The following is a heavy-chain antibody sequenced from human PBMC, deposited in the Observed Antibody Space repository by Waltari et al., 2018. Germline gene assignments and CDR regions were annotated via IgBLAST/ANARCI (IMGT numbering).Heavy chain of an antibody. J-gene: IGHJ5*02. CDR3: ASGSGELWYP. V-gene: IGHV1-8*01. Sequence: QVQLVQSGAEVKKPGASVKVSCRASGYTFTSYDINWVRQSTGQGLEWMGWMTPNSGNTGYAQKFQGRVTMTRHTSISTAYMALSSLRSEDTAVYYCASGSGELWYPWGQGTLVTVSS. D-gene: IGHD5-18*01. CDR1: GYTFTSYD. CDR2: MTPNSGNT.